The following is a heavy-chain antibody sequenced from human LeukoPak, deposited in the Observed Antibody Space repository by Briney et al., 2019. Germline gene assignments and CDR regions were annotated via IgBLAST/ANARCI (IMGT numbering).Heavy chain of an antibody. D-gene: IGHD5-24*01. Sequence: PGGSLRLSCAASGFTFSSYSMNWVRPAPGKGLEWVSSISSSSSYIYYADSVEGRFTISRDNAKNSLYLQMNSLRAEDTAVYYCARDAGEMANRFFDYWGQGTLVTVSS. CDR1: GFTFSSYS. J-gene: IGHJ4*02. CDR2: ISSSSSYI. V-gene: IGHV3-21*01. CDR3: ARDAGEMANRFFDY.